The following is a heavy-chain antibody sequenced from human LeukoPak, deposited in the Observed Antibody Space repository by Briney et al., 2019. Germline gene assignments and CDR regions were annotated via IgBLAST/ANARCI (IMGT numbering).Heavy chain of an antibody. CDR3: ASLKARFSDWYCDL. Sequence: ASVKVSCKVSGYTLTELSMHWVRQAPGKGLEWMGGFDPVDGETIYAQKLQGTVTLSEDTSPDTTYMELSSLTSEDRAVYYCASLKARFSDWYCDLWGRGTLVSV. CDR1: GYTLTELS. V-gene: IGHV1-24*01. CDR2: FDPVDGET. J-gene: IGHJ2*01. D-gene: IGHD3-3*01.